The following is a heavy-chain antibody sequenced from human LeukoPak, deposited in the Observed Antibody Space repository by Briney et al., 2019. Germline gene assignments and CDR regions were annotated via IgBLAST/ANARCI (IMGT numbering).Heavy chain of an antibody. D-gene: IGHD3-10*01. V-gene: IGHV1-46*01. CDR2: INPSGGST. CDR3: ARSPYYYGSGLDY. Sequence: ASVKVSCKASGYTFSTYDIIWVRQAPGQGLEWMGIINPSGGSTSYAQKFQGRVTMTRDTSTSTVYMELSSLRSEDTAVYYCARSPYYYGSGLDYWGQGTLVTVSS. J-gene: IGHJ4*02. CDR1: GYTFSTYD.